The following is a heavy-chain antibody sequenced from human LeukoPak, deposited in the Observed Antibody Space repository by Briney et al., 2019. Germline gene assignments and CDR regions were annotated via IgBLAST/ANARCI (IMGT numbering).Heavy chain of an antibody. V-gene: IGHV3-74*01. CDR2: INTDGSST. CDR1: GFTFSRYW. CDR3: ARGGDMTTVTTSAFDI. J-gene: IGHJ3*02. D-gene: IGHD4-17*01. Sequence: PGGSLRLSCAASGFTFSRYWMHWVRQAPGKGLVWVSRINTDGSSTSYADSVKGRFTISRDNAKNTLYLQMNSLRVEDTAVYYCARGGDMTTVTTSAFDIWGQGTMVTVSS.